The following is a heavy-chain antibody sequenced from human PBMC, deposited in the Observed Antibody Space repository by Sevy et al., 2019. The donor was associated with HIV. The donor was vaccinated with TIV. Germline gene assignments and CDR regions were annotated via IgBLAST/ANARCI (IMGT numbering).Heavy chain of an antibody. V-gene: IGHV4-59*08. CDR1: DDSINSYY. CDR2: IYNNIGST. Sequence: SETLSLTCSVSDDSINSYYWSWIRQPPGKGLEWIGYIYNNIGSTSYNPSLTSRVTISVDTSKNHFSLKLTSVTAADTAFYYCARGAVVIGTAATPVLDFWGLGSLVTVSS. D-gene: IGHD2-2*01. J-gene: IGHJ4*02. CDR3: ARGAVVIGTAATPVLDF.